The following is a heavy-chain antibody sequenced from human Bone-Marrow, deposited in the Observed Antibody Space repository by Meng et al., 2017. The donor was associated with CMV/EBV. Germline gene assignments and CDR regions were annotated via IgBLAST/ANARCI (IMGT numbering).Heavy chain of an antibody. D-gene: IGHD6-13*01. CDR3: AKDITSVWYSSNWSYYYHGMDV. V-gene: IGHV3-21*04. J-gene: IGHJ6*02. Sequence: GASLKISCAVSGFTFSNYNMNWVRQAPGKGLEWVSSISSSSSYIYYADSVKGRFTISRDNAKNSLFLQMNSLRAEDTALYYCAKDITSVWYSSNWSYYYHGMDVWGQGTTVTVSS. CDR2: ISSSSSYI. CDR1: GFTFSNYN.